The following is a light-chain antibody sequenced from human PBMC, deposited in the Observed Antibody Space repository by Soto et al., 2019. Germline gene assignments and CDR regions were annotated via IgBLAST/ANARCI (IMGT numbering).Light chain of an antibody. CDR3: SSYTSSRTLV. V-gene: IGLV2-14*01. Sequence: QSVLTQPASVSGSLGQSITISCTATSSDVGGYNYVSWCQQHPGKAPKLMIYDVSNRPSGVANRFSGSKSGNTASLTISGLQAEDEADYYCSSYTSSRTLVFGTGTKLTVL. J-gene: IGLJ1*01. CDR2: DVS. CDR1: SSDVGGYNY.